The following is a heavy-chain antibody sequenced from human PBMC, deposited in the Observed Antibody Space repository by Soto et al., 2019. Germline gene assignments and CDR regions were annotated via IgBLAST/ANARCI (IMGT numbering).Heavy chain of an antibody. Sequence: EVQLVESVGGLVQPGRSLRLSCVASGFMFDPYAMNWVLQAPRKGLEWVSYISPGGDRIYYAESLKGRITISRDNARNSRSLQMNILNDEDTGVYYCTKSADSAGWGVDFWGQGTLVTVAS. CDR2: ISPGGDRI. V-gene: IGHV3-48*02. CDR1: GFMFDPYA. CDR3: TKSADSAGWGVDF. J-gene: IGHJ4*02. D-gene: IGHD6-19*01.